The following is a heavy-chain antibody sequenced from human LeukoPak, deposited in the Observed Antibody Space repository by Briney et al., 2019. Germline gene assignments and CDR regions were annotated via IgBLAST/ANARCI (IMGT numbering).Heavy chain of an antibody. CDR3: ARICGNPYYYDSSGYGPFDY. D-gene: IGHD3-22*01. J-gene: IGHJ4*02. CDR2: INHSGST. CDR1: GGSFSGYY. V-gene: IGHV4-34*01. Sequence: SETLSLTCAVYGGSFSGYYWSWIRQPPGKGLEWIGEINHSGSTNYNPSLKSRVTISVDTSKNQFSLKLSSVTAADTAVYYCARICGNPYYYDSSGYGPFDYWGQGTLVTVSS.